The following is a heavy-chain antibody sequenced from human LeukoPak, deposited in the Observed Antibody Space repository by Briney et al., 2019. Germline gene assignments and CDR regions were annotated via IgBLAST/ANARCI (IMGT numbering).Heavy chain of an antibody. J-gene: IGHJ4*02. V-gene: IGHV1-18*01. Sequence: AASVKVSCKASGYTFTSYSINWVRQAPGQGLEWMGWISAYNGNSHCTQKFQGRVTMTTDTSTSTAYMELRSLRSDDTAVYYCAREQQLIRGDYWGQGTLVTVSS. D-gene: IGHD6-13*01. CDR1: GYTFTSYS. CDR3: AREQQLIRGDY. CDR2: ISAYNGNS.